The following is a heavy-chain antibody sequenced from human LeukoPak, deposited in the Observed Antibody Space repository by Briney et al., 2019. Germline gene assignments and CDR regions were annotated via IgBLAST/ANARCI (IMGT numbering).Heavy chain of an antibody. V-gene: IGHV4-39*07. CDR2: IYYSGST. J-gene: IGHJ4*02. CDR3: ARASYSYDISGWVPFDY. Sequence: SETLSLTCTVSGGSISSSSYYWGWIRQPPGKGLEWIGSIYYSGSTYYNPSLKSRVTISGDTSENQFSLRLSSVTAADTAVYYCARASYSYDISGWVPFDYWGQGTLVTVSS. D-gene: IGHD3-22*01. CDR1: GGSISSSSYY.